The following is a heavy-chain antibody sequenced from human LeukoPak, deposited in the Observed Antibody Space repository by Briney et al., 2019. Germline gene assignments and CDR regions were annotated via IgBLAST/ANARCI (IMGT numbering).Heavy chain of an antibody. J-gene: IGHJ4*02. CDR3: ARQEWLVFDY. D-gene: IGHD6-19*01. CDR1: GGSISSSSYY. CDR2: IYYSGST. Sequence: PSETLSLTCTVSGGSISSSSYYWGWIRQPPGKGLEWIGSIYYSGSTYYNPSLKSRVTISVDTSKNQFPLKLSSVTAADTAVYYCARQEWLVFDYGGQGTLVTVSS. V-gene: IGHV4-39*01.